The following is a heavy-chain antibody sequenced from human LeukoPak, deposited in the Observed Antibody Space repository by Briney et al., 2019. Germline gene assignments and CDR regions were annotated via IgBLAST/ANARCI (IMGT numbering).Heavy chain of an antibody. D-gene: IGHD3-10*01. J-gene: IGHJ4*02. CDR1: GYTFTCYY. Sequence: ASVKVSCKASGYTFTCYYMHWVRQAPGQGLEWMGWINPNSGGTNYAQKFQGRVTMTRDTSISTAYMELSRLRSDDTAVCYCARDRRRMVRGVIIPFLDYWGQGTLVTVSS. CDR2: INPNSGGT. CDR3: ARDRRRMVRGVIIPFLDY. V-gene: IGHV1-2*02.